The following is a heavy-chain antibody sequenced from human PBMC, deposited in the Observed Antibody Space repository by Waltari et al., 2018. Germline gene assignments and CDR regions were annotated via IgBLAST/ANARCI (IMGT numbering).Heavy chain of an antibody. CDR3: ARADYYYDKNWFDP. CDR2: VYYSGST. D-gene: IGHD3-22*01. J-gene: IGHJ5*02. CDR1: GVSISICDDH. V-gene: IGHV4-30-4*08. Sequence: QVQLQESGPGLVKPSQTLSLPCTVSGVSISICDDHWNWIRQAPGKGLEWIGNVYYSGSTYYNPSLKSRLTISVDTSKNQFYLHLNSVTAADTAVYYCARADYYYDKNWFDPWGQGTPVTVSS.